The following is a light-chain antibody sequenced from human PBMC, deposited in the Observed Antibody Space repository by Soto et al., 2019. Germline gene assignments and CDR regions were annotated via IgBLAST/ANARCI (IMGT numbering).Light chain of an antibody. Sequence: EIVLTQSPGTLSLSPGERATLSCRASQSGRSSYLACYQQKPGQPPSLLIYGASSRATGIPDRFSGSGSGTDFTLTISRLEPEDFAVYYCQQYGSSLMYTFGQGTKLEIK. J-gene: IGKJ2*01. CDR2: GAS. CDR3: QQYGSSLMYT. V-gene: IGKV3-20*01. CDR1: QSGRSSY.